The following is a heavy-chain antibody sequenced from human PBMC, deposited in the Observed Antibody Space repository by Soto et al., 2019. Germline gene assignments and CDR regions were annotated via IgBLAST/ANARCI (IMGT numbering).Heavy chain of an antibody. D-gene: IGHD3-22*01. CDR1: GGTFSSHA. J-gene: IGHJ4*02. CDR3: ATKYDSTGPAFDY. Sequence: SVKVSCKASGGTFSSHAISWVRQAPGQGLEWMGEIIPILGTANYAQNFQGRVTIIADESTSTAYMELSSLSSEDTAVYYCATKYDSTGPAFDYWGQGTLVTVSS. V-gene: IGHV1-69*13. CDR2: IIPILGTA.